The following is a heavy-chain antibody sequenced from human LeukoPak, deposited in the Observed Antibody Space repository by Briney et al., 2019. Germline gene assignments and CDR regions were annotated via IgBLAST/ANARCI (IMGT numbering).Heavy chain of an antibody. CDR1: GFSFSTSP. J-gene: IGHJ6*02. D-gene: IGHD5-12*01. CDR2: MNNGPGAT. V-gene: IGHV3-23*01. CDR3: ANTHYDLLDV. Sequence: GGSLRLSCAASGFSFSTSPMSWVRQPPGKGLEWVSAMNNGPGATFYRDSVRGRFTISRDASKSTLYLQMNSLRAEDTGTYYCANTHYDLLDVWGQGTTVTVSS.